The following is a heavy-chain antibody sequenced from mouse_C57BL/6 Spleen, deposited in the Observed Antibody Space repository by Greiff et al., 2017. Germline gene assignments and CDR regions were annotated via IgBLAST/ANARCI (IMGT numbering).Heavy chain of an antibody. CDR1: GFSLTSYG. Sequence: VQLQQSGPGLVAPSQSLSITCTVSGFSLTSYGVSWVRQPPGKGLEWLGVIWGDGGTNYHSALISRLSISKDNSKSQVCLKLNSLRTDDTAAYYCAKPDGSSCGFAYWGQGTLVTVSA. CDR2: IWGDGGT. J-gene: IGHJ3*01. D-gene: IGHD1-1*01. V-gene: IGHV2-3*01. CDR3: AKPDGSSCGFAY.